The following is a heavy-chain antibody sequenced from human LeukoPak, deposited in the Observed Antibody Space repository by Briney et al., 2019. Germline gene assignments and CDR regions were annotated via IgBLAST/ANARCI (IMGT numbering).Heavy chain of an antibody. Sequence: LETLSLTCAVSGASVSNSHWNWIRQFPGKGLEWIGCLSYTGKTDYNPSLSSRVTISLGTSNNQVSLKLKSVPAADTAVYYCSEGYFEPFAHWGPGTLVTVSS. CDR3: SEGYFEPFAH. D-gene: IGHD2/OR15-2a*01. V-gene: IGHV4-59*02. J-gene: IGHJ4*02. CDR1: GASVSNSH. CDR2: LSYTGKT.